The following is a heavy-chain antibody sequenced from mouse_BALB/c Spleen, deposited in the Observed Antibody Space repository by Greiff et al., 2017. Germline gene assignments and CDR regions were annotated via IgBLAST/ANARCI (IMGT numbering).Heavy chain of an antibody. CDR3: ARGYGNYVGGAMDY. Sequence: EVKLMESGGGLVKPGGSLKLSCAASGFTFSSYAMSWVRQTPEKRLEWVASISSGGSTYYPDSVKGRFTIPRDNARNILYLQMSSLRSEDTAMYYCARGYGNYVGGAMDYWGQGTSVTVSS. CDR2: ISSGGST. V-gene: IGHV5-6-5*01. CDR1: GFTFSSYA. D-gene: IGHD2-1*01. J-gene: IGHJ4*01.